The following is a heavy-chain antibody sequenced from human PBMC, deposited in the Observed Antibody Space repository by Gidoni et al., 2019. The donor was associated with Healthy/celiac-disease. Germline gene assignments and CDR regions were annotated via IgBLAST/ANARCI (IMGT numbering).Heavy chain of an antibody. V-gene: IGHV1-18*04. Sequence: QVQLVQSGAEVKTPGASVKVSCKASGYTFTSYGISGVRQAPGQGLEWMGWISAYKGNTNYAQKIQGRVTMTTDTSTSTAYLELRSVGSDDTAVYYCARDWTFYYYGSGSYYDYYYGMDVWGQGTTVTVSS. CDR3: ARDWTFYYYGSGSYYDYYYGMDV. CDR1: GYTFTSYG. D-gene: IGHD3-10*01. CDR2: ISAYKGNT. J-gene: IGHJ6*02.